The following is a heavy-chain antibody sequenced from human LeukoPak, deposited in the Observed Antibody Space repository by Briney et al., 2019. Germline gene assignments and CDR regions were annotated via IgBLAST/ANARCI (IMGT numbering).Heavy chain of an antibody. Sequence: NPSETLSLTCTVSGGSISSSSYYWGWIRQPPGKGLEWIGSIYYSGNTYYNPSLKSRVTISIDTSKNQFSLKLSSVTAADTAVYYCARRDYGSRSSHYYYYGMDVWGQGTTVTVSS. J-gene: IGHJ6*02. D-gene: IGHD6-6*01. CDR1: GGSISSSSYY. V-gene: IGHV4-39*07. CDR3: ARRDYGSRSSHYYYYGMDV. CDR2: IYYSGNT.